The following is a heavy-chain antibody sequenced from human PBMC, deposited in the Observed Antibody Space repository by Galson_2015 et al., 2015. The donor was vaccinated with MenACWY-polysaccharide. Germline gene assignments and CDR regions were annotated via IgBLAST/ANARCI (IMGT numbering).Heavy chain of an antibody. CDR2: IRNDEISK. V-gene: IGHV3-30*02. D-gene: IGHD6-13*01. CDR1: GFTFRGNG. Sequence: SLRLSCAASGFTFRGNGMNWVRQAPGKGLEWVALIRNDEISKHYIDAVKGRFSISRDNSKNTLYLQMNTLRPEDTAVYYCARNPSRRDIAAASNWRQAALVTVSS. CDR3: ARNPSRRDIAAASN. J-gene: IGHJ4*01.